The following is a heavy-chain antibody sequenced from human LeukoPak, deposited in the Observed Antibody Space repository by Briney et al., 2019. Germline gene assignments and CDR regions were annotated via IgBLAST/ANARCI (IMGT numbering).Heavy chain of an antibody. CDR1: GGTFSNYA. V-gene: IGHV1-69*13. J-gene: IGHJ6*02. Sequence: SVKVSCKASGGTFSNYAISWVRQAPGQGLEWMGGIIPIFGTANYAQKFQGRVTITADESTSTAYMELSSLRSEDTAVYYCARDTGTTEDYYYYYGMDVWGQGTTVTVSS. CDR3: ARDTGTTEDYYYYYGMDV. D-gene: IGHD1-1*01. CDR2: IIPIFGTA.